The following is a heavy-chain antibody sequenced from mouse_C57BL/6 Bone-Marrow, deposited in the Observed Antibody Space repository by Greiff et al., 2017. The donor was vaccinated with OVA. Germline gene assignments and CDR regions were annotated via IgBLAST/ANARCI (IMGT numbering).Heavy chain of an antibody. D-gene: IGHD2-5*01. J-gene: IGHJ2*01. CDR3: SRHSNHFDY. V-gene: IGHV5-15*01. CDR2: ISNLAYSI. CDR1: GFTFSDYG. Sequence: EVKLVASGGGLVQPGGSLKLSCAASGFTFSDYGMAWVRQAPRKGPEWVAFISNLAYSIYYADTVTGRFTISRENAKNTLYLEMSSLRSEDTAMYYCSRHSNHFDYWGKGTTLTVSS.